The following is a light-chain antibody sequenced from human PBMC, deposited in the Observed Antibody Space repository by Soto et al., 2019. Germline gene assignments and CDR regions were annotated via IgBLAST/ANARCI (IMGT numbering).Light chain of an antibody. J-gene: IGKJ5*01. V-gene: IGKV3-15*01. CDR2: GAS. CDR3: QQYNDWPPRIT. CDR1: QSVRTN. Sequence: EIVMTQSPGTLSVSPGERATLSCRASQSVRTNLAWYQQKRGQAPRLLIYGASTRATGIPARFSGSGSGTEFTLTISSLQSEDFAVYYCQQYNDWPPRITFGQGTRLEIK.